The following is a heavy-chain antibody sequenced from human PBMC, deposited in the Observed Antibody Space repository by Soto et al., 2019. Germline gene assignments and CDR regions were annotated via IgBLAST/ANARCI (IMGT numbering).Heavy chain of an antibody. CDR3: ARFRFLPEGDYYFSVMDV. Sequence: DCRRILKKQGKGLEWIGEINHSGSTNYNPSLKSRVTISVDTSKNQFSLKLSSVTAADTAVYYCARFRFLPEGDYYFSVMDVWGQGTTVTVSS. V-gene: IGHV4-34*01. CDR1: D. J-gene: IGHJ6*01. D-gene: IGHD3-3*01. CDR2: INHSGST.